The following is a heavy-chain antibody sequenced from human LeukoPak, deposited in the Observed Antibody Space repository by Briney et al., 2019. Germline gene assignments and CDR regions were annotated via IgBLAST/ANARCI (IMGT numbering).Heavy chain of an antibody. Sequence: GGSLRLSCAASGFTFSSYWMSWVRQAPGKGLEWVANIKQDGSEKYYVDSVKGRFTISRDNAKNSLYLQMNSLRAEDTALYCCAKDMTAVGPHGMDVWGQGTTVTVSS. V-gene: IGHV3-7*03. CDR3: AKDMTAVGPHGMDV. D-gene: IGHD4-11*01. CDR2: IKQDGSEK. CDR1: GFTFSSYW. J-gene: IGHJ6*02.